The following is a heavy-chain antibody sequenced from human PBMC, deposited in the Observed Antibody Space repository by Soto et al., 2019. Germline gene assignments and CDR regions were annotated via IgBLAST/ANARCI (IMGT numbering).Heavy chain of an antibody. V-gene: IGHV4-59*08. D-gene: IGHD1-26*01. CDR2: IYYSGST. Sequence: SETLSLTCTVFGGSISTYYWSWIRQPPGKGLEWVGYIYYSGSTNYNPSLKSRVTISVDTSKNQFSLKLSSVTAADTAVYYCARLPRSATYTYFDYWGQGTLVTVSS. CDR3: ARLPRSATYTYFDY. CDR1: GGSISTYY. J-gene: IGHJ4*02.